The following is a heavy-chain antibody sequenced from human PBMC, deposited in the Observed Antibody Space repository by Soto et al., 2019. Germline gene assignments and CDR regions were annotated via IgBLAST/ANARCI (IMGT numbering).Heavy chain of an antibody. CDR3: AKDPSGYSYGNPWEGYFDY. Sequence: EVQLVESGGGLVQPGRSLRLSCAASGFTFDDYAMHWVRQAPGKGLEWVSGISWNSGSIGYADSVKGRFTISRDNAKNSLYLQMNSLRAEDTALYYCAKDPSGYSYGNPWEGYFDYWGQGTLVTVSS. J-gene: IGHJ4*02. D-gene: IGHD5-18*01. V-gene: IGHV3-9*01. CDR2: ISWNSGSI. CDR1: GFTFDDYA.